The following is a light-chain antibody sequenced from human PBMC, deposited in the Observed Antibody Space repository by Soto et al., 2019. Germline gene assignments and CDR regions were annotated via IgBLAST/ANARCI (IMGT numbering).Light chain of an antibody. J-gene: IGKJ1*01. CDR3: HQYHNFPRT. Sequence: DSQVTQSPCTMSETVGDRVTITCRASQSINGWLAWYQQKPGQAPNLLIYKASTLESGVPSRFSGSGSGTEFTLTVSSLQPDDFATYYCHQYHNFPRTFGQGTKVDIK. V-gene: IGKV1-5*03. CDR2: KAS. CDR1: QSINGW.